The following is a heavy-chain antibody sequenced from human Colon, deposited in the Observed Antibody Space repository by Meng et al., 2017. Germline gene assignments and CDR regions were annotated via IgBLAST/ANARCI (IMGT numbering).Heavy chain of an antibody. J-gene: IGHJ1*01. CDR2: MNPNSGNT. CDR1: GYTFTSYD. D-gene: IGHD2-8*01. CDR3: ARGPMVSQYFHH. V-gene: IGHV1-8*01. Sequence: ASVKVSCKASGYTFTSYDINWVRQATGQGLEGMGWMNPNSGNTGYAQKFQGRVTMTRNTSISTAYMELSSLRSEDTAVYYSARGPMVSQYFHHWGQGTLVTVSS.